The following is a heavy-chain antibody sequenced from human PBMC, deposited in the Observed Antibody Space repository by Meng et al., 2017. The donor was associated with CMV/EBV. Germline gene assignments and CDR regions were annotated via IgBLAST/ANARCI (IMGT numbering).Heavy chain of an antibody. Sequence: LSCAASGVTLRSYAMHWVRQAPGKGLEWVAVISYDGSNKYYADSVKGRFTISRDNSKNTLYLQMNSLRAEDTALYYCVRGWQQLAFDYWGQGTLVTVSS. V-gene: IGHV3-30-3*01. CDR3: VRGWQQLAFDY. D-gene: IGHD6-13*01. CDR1: GVTLRSYA. J-gene: IGHJ4*02. CDR2: ISYDGSNK.